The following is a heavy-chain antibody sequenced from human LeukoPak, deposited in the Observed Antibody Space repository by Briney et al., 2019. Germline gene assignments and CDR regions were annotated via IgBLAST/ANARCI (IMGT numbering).Heavy chain of an antibody. CDR3: ATGGAYADAFDI. CDR1: GGTFSTFA. D-gene: IGHD5-12*01. J-gene: IGHJ3*02. Sequence: SVKVSCKASGGTFSTFAINWVRQAPGQGLEWMGRIIPILRRSNSAQKFQGTVSITADEFTNTAYMELSSLRSEDTAVYYCATGGAYADAFDIWGQGTMVTVSS. V-gene: IGHV1-69*11. CDR2: IIPILRRS.